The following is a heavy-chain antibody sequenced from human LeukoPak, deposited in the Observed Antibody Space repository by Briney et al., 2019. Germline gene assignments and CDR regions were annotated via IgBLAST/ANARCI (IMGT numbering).Heavy chain of an antibody. V-gene: IGHV3-7*01. J-gene: IGHJ4*02. CDR2: IKQDGSET. Sequence: PGGSLRLSCAAYGFTFSTYWMSWVRQAPGKGLEWVANIKQDGSETYYVDSVEGRFTISRDSPKNSLYLQMNSLRAEDTAVYYCARGGETGSYWGQGTLVTVSS. CDR3: ARGGETGSY. CDR1: GFTFSTYW. D-gene: IGHD1-1*01.